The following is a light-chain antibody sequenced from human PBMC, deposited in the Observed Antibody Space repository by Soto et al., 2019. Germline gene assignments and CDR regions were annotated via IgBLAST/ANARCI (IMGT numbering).Light chain of an antibody. Sequence: QSVLTQPRSVSGSPGQSVTISCTGTSSDVGGYSYVSWYQQHPGKAPKLVIYDVTKRPSGVPDRFSGPKSGNTASLTISGLQAEDEADYSCCSYVDNYTFVFGPGNKVSVL. J-gene: IGLJ1*01. CDR3: CSYVDNYTFV. CDR2: DVT. V-gene: IGLV2-11*01. CDR1: SSDVGGYSY.